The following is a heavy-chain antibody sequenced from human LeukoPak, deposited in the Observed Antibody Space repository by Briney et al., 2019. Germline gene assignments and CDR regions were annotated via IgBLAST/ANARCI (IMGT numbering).Heavy chain of an antibody. Sequence: SETLSLTCAVYGGSFSGYYWSWIRQPPGKGLEWIGEINHSGSTNYNPSLTSRGTISVDTSKKQCSLKLSSVTAADTAVYYCARGPYYYGSGSYSGRRSSWFDPWGQGTLVTVSS. CDR2: INHSGST. D-gene: IGHD3-10*01. CDR1: GGSFSGYY. V-gene: IGHV4-34*01. CDR3: ARGPYYYGSGSYSGRRSSWFDP. J-gene: IGHJ5*02.